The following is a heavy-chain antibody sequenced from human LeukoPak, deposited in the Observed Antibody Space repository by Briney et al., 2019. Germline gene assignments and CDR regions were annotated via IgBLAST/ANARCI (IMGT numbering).Heavy chain of an antibody. CDR3: ARSLVYDSSGYYVTDAFDI. CDR1: GYSFTSYW. D-gene: IGHD3-22*01. Sequence: GESLKISCKGSGYSFTSYWIGWVRQTPGKGLEWMGIIYPGDSDTRYSPSFQGQVTISADKSISTAYLQWSSLKASDTAMYYCARSLVYDSSGYYVTDAFDIWGQGTMVTVSS. V-gene: IGHV5-51*01. CDR2: IYPGDSDT. J-gene: IGHJ3*02.